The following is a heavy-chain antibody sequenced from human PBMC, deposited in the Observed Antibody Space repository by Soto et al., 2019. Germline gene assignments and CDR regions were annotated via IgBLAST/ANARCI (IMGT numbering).Heavy chain of an antibody. V-gene: IGHV1-2*04. CDR3: ATQRDYGDYGALDY. J-gene: IGHJ4*02. CDR1: GYTFTGYY. Sequence: ASVKVSCKASGYTFTGYYMHWVRQAPGQGLEWMGWINPNSGGTKYAQKFQGWVTMTRDTSISTAYMELSRLRSDDTAVYYCATQRDYGDYGALDYWGQGTLVTVSS. CDR2: INPNSGGT. D-gene: IGHD4-17*01.